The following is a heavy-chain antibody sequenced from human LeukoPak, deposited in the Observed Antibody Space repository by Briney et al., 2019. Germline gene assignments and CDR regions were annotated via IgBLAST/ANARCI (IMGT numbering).Heavy chain of an antibody. CDR2: IYHSGST. CDR3: ASHSRYYYDSSGYRDY. J-gene: IGHJ4*02. CDR1: GGSISSSNW. D-gene: IGHD3-22*01. V-gene: IGHV4-4*02. Sequence: SGTLSLTCAVSGGSISSSNWWSWVRQPPGKGLEWIGEIYHSGSTNYNPSLKSRVTISVDKSKNQFSLKLSSVTAADTAVYYCASHSRYYYDSSGYRDYWGQGTLVTVSS.